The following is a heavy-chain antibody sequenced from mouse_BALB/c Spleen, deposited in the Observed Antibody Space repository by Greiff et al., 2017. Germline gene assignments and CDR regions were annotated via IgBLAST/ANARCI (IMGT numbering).Heavy chain of an antibody. J-gene: IGHJ3*01. V-gene: IGHV5-9-4*01. Sequence: DVQLVESGGGLVKPGGSLKLSCAASGFTFSSYAMSWVRQSPEKRLEWVAEISSGGSYTYYPDTVTGRFTISRDNAKNTLYLEMSSLRSEDTAMYYCARSGFAYWGKGTLVTVSA. CDR1: GFTFSSYA. CDR2: ISSGGSYT. CDR3: ARSGFAY.